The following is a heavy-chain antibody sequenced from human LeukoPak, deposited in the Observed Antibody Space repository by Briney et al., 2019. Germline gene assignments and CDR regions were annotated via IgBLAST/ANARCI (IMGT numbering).Heavy chain of an antibody. D-gene: IGHD4-17*01. CDR2: IYYSGST. CDR3: ARYKMDYGDYYYFDY. Sequence: SETLSLTCTVSGGSISSYYWSWIRQPPGKGLEWIGYIYYSGSTNYNPSLKSRVTISVDTSKNQFSLKLGSVTAADTAVYYCARYKMDYGDYYYFDYWGQGTLVTVSS. V-gene: IGHV4-59*01. CDR1: GGSISSYY. J-gene: IGHJ4*02.